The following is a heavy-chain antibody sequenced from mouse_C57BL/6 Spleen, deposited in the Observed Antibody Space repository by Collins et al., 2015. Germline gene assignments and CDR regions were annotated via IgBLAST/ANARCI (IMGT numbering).Heavy chain of an antibody. Sequence: QVQLQQSGPELVKPGASVKISCKASGYAFSSSWMNWVKQRPGKGLEWIGRIYPGDGDTNYNGKFKGKATLTADKSSSTVYMQLSSLTSEDSAVYFCARGAYWGQGTLVTVSA. V-gene: IGHV1-82*01. CDR2: IYPGDGDT. CDR1: GYAFSSSW. J-gene: IGHJ3*01. CDR3: ARGAY.